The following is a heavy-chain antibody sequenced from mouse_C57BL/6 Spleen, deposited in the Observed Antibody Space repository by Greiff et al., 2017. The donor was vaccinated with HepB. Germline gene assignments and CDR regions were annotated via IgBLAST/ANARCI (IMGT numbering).Heavy chain of an antibody. J-gene: IGHJ3*01. D-gene: IGHD2-5*01. Sequence: QVQLKQPGAELVRPGTSVKLSCKASGYTFTSYWMHWVKQRPGQGLEWIGVIDPSDSYTNYNQKFKGKATLTVDTSSSTAYMQLSSLTSEDSAVYYCARKSLYYSNYVEFAYWGQGTLVTVSA. V-gene: IGHV1-59*01. CDR1: GYTFTSYW. CDR3: ARKSLYYSNYVEFAY. CDR2: IDPSDSYT.